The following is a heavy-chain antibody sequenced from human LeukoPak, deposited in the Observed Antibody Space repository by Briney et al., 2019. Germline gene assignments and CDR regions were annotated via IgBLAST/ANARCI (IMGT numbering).Heavy chain of an antibody. CDR2: IIPILGIA. V-gene: IGHV1-69*04. D-gene: IGHD2-15*01. CDR3: ARGGRILHPKRHYYGMDV. J-gene: IGHJ6*02. CDR1: GYPFTKWE. Sequence: GASVKVSCKTSGYPFTKWEINWVRQAPGQGLEWMGRIIPILGIANYAQKFQGRVTITADKSTSTAYMELSSLRSEDTAVYYCARGGRILHPKRHYYGMDVWGQGTTVTVSS.